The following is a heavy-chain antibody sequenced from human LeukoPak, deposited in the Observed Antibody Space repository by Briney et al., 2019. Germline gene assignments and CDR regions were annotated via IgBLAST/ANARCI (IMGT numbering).Heavy chain of an antibody. V-gene: IGHV1-2*02. CDR1: GYTFTSHGYTFTSHG. Sequence: ASVKVSCKASGYTFTSHGYTFTSHGISWVRQAPGQGLEWMGWINPNSGGTNYAQKFQGRVTMTRDPSISTAYMELSRLRSDDTAVYYCARDEMVGLGYWGQGTLVTVSS. CDR3: ARDEMVGLGY. D-gene: IGHD5-24*01. J-gene: IGHJ4*02. CDR2: INPNSGGT.